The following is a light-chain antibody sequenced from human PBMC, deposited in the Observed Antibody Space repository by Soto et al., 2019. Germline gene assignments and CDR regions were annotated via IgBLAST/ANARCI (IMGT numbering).Light chain of an antibody. J-gene: IGKJ1*01. CDR3: QQYGSSPRT. CDR2: GAS. V-gene: IGKV3-20*01. CDR1: QSVSSN. Sequence: EIVLTQSPATLSLSPGERATLSCRASQSVSSNLAWYQQKPGQAPRLLIYGASNRATGIPDGFSGSGSGTDFTLTISRLEPEDFAVYYCQQYGSSPRTFGQGTKVDIK.